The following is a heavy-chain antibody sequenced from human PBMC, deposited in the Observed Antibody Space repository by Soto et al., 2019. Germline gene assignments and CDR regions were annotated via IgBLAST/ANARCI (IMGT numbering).Heavy chain of an antibody. J-gene: IGHJ6*02. CDR1: GYSFTSCL. D-gene: IGHD6-13*01. V-gene: IGHV5-51*01. CDR2: IYPGDSDT. Sequence: GESLKISWKGSGYSFTSCLIGWVRQMPGKGLEWMGIIYPGDSDTRYSPSFQGQVTISADKSISTAYLQWSSLKASDTAMYYCARTSAAGKYYYGMDVWGQGTTVTVSS. CDR3: ARTSAAGKYYYGMDV.